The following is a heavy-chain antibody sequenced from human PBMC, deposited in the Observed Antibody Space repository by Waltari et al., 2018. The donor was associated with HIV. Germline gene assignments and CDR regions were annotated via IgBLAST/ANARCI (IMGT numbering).Heavy chain of an antibody. D-gene: IGHD3-3*01. J-gene: IGHJ4*02. V-gene: IGHV1-2*02. CDR3: VRDRGLNWNGDI. CDR2: MNPNGGAT. Sequence: QVQLVQSGAEVNRPGASVKFSCKASGYPFIDHHVFWVGRVPGPGREWMGWMNPNGGATKYAQKVQGRITMTRDTSITTAYMELSGLRSDDTAIFYCVRDRGLNWNGDIWGQGTLVTVSS. CDR1: GYPFIDHH.